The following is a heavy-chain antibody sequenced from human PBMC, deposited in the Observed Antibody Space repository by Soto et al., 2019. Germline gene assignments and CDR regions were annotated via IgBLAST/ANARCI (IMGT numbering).Heavy chain of an antibody. CDR1: GFTFSSYG. Sequence: QVQLVESGGGVVQPGRSLRLSCAASGFTFSSYGMHWVRQAPGKGLEWVAVIWYDGSNKYYADSVKGRFTISRDNSKNTLYLQMNSLRAEDTAVHYCARVDKAMLGNAFDIWGQGTMVTVSS. CDR2: IWYDGSNK. J-gene: IGHJ3*02. CDR3: ARVDKAMLGNAFDI. D-gene: IGHD5-18*01. V-gene: IGHV3-33*01.